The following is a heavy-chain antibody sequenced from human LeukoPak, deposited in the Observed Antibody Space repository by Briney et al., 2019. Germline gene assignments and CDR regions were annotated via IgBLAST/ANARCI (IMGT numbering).Heavy chain of an antibody. Sequence: GASVKVSCKVSGYTLTELSMHWVRQAPGKGLEWMGGFDSEDGETIYAQKFQGRVTMTEDTSTDTAYMELSSLRSEDTAVYYCATVFYYDSSGYELDYWGQGTLVTVSS. CDR3: ATVFYYDSSGYELDY. D-gene: IGHD3-22*01. CDR1: GYTLTELS. CDR2: FDSEDGET. V-gene: IGHV1-24*01. J-gene: IGHJ4*02.